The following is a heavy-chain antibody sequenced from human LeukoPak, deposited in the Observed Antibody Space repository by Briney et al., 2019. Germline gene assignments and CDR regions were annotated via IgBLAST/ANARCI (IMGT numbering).Heavy chain of an antibody. Sequence: ASVKVSCKASGYTFTSYGISWVRQAPGQGLEWMGWISAYNGNTNYAQKLQGRVTMTTDTSTSTAYLELRSLRSDDTAVDYCARRRTYYYGSGSYYGGWFDPWGQGTLVTVSS. V-gene: IGHV1-18*01. CDR2: ISAYNGNT. CDR3: ARRRTYYYGSGSYYGGWFDP. J-gene: IGHJ5*02. CDR1: GYTFTSYG. D-gene: IGHD3-10*01.